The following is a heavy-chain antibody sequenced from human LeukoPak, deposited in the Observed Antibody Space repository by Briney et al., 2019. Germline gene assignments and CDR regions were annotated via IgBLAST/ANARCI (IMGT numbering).Heavy chain of an antibody. CDR2: INHSGST. Sequence: SETLPLTCAVYGGSFSGYYWSWIRQPPGEGLEWIGEINHSGSTNHNPSLKSRVTISVDTSKNQFSLKLSSVTAADTAVYYCARVGRPYNWFDPWGQGTLVTVSS. V-gene: IGHV4-34*01. J-gene: IGHJ5*02. CDR3: ARVGRPYNWFDP. CDR1: GGSFSGYY.